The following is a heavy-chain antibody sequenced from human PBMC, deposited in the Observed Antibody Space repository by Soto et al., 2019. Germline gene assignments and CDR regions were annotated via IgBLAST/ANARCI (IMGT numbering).Heavy chain of an antibody. J-gene: IGHJ4*02. CDR2: INAGNGNT. CDR1: GYTFNSYA. CDR3: ARKEYYDSSGYYGY. V-gene: IGHV1-3*01. Sequence: SVKICCKASGYTFNSYAMHWVCQAPGQRLEWMGWINAGNGNTKYSQKFQGRVTITRDTSASTAYMELSSLRSEDTAVYYCARKEYYDSSGYYGYWGQATLVTVSS. D-gene: IGHD3-22*01.